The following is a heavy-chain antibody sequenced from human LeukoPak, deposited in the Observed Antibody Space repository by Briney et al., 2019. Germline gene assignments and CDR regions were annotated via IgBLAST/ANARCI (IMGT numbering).Heavy chain of an antibody. CDR3: ARKVYGDYFFDY. CDR1: GFTFNTYS. Sequence: PGGSLRLSCAASGFTFNTYSMNWVRQAPGKGLEWVSYIGGSSATIYYADSVKGRFTISRDNAKNSLYLQMNSLRAEDTAIYYCARKVYGDYFFDYWGQGTLVTVSS. D-gene: IGHD4-17*01. J-gene: IGHJ4*02. CDR2: IGGSSATI. V-gene: IGHV3-48*01.